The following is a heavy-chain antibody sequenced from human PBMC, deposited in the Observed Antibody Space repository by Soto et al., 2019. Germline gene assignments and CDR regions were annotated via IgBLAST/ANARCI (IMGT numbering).Heavy chain of an antibody. CDR3: ARTPGYYGDFFDY. Sequence: EVQLVESGGGAVRPGGSLRLSFAASGFPFVNYGMSWVRQAPGKGLGWFSGINRHVGSTGYADSVKGRFTISRDNAKNSLHLHMNSLRAEDTAFYYCARTPGYYGDFFDYWGQGTLVTVSA. CDR2: INRHVGST. V-gene: IGHV3-20*03. D-gene: IGHD4-17*01. CDR1: GFPFVNYG. J-gene: IGHJ4*02.